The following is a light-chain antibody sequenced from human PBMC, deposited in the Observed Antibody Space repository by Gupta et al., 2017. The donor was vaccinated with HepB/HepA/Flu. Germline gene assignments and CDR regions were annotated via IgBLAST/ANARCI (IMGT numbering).Light chain of an antibody. V-gene: IGKV3-15*01. J-gene: IGKJ4*01. CDR2: GAS. CDR1: QSVSSN. Sequence: EIVMTQSPATLSVSPGERATPSCRASQSVSSNLAWYQQKPGQAPRLLIYGASTRDTGIPARFSGSGSGTEFTLTISSRQSEDFAVYYCQQYNNWPPLTFGGGTKVEIK. CDR3: QQYNNWPPLT.